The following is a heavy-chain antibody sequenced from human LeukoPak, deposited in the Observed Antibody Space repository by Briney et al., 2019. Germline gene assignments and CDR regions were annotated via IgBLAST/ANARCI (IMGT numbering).Heavy chain of an antibody. Sequence: PGGSLRLSCAASGFTFSSYGMHWVRQAPGKGLEWVAVIWYDGSNKYYADSVKGRFTISRDNSKNTLYLQMNSLRAEDTAVYYCARDPVGLYYDSSGYPDYWGQGTLVTVSS. CDR1: GFTFSSYG. D-gene: IGHD3-22*01. V-gene: IGHV3-33*01. CDR2: IWYDGSNK. CDR3: ARDPVGLYYDSSGYPDY. J-gene: IGHJ4*02.